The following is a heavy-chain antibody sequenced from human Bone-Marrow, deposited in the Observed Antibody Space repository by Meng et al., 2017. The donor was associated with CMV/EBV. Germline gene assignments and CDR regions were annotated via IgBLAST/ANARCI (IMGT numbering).Heavy chain of an antibody. CDR3: ARNLPVVTATDVLDV. J-gene: IGHJ3*01. V-gene: IGHV1-2*02. CDR1: GYTFTGYY. D-gene: IGHD2-21*02. Sequence: ASVKVSCKASGYTFTGYYMHWVRQAPGQGLEWMGWINRNSGGTNYAQKFQGRVTMTRDTSISTAYMELSRLRSDDTAVHYCARNLPVVTATDVLDVWGQGTMVTVSS. CDR2: INRNSGGT.